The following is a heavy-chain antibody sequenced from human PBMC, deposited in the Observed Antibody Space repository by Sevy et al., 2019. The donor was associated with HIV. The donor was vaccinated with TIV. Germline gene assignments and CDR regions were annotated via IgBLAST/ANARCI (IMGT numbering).Heavy chain of an antibody. Sequence: GESLKISCAASGFTFFSHVMSWVRQAPGKGLEWVSRLSGRGGTTYYADSVKGRFSISRDNSKNKLYLQMSSLRIEDTAVYYCATGTTDSSISWVFDVWVQGTMVTVSS. CDR1: GFTFFSHV. CDR2: LSGRGGTT. CDR3: ATGTTDSSISWVFDV. J-gene: IGHJ3*01. V-gene: IGHV3-23*01. D-gene: IGHD6-13*01.